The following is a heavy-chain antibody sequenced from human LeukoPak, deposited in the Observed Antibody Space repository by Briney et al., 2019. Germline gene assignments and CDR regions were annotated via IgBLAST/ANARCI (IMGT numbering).Heavy chain of an antibody. V-gene: IGHV3-33*01. J-gene: IGHJ4*02. CDR1: GFTFSSYG. Sequence: GRSLRLSCAASGFTFSSYGMHWVRQAPPKGLEWVAVIWYDGSNKYYADSVKGRFTMSRDNSKNTLYLQMNRLRAEETAVYYCARSWSGFGELLSYFDYWGQGTLVTVSS. CDR3: ARSWSGFGELLSYFDY. D-gene: IGHD3-10*01. CDR2: IWYDGSNK.